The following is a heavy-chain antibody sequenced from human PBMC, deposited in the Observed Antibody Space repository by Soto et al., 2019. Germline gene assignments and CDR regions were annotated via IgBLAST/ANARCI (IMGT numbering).Heavy chain of an antibody. J-gene: IGHJ3*02. Sequence: GGSLRLSCAASGFTFSSYSMNWVRQAPGKGLEWVSYISSSSSTIYYADSVKGRFTISRDNAKNSLYPQMNSLRAEDTAVYYCARSTTREIFTVKHPKDAFDIWGQGTMVTVSS. D-gene: IGHD4-17*01. V-gene: IGHV3-48*01. CDR1: GFTFSSYS. CDR3: ARSTTREIFTVKHPKDAFDI. CDR2: ISSSSSTI.